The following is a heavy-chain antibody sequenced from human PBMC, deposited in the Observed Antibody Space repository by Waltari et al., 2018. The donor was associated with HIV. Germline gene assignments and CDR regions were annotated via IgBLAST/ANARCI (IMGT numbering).Heavy chain of an antibody. CDR1: GYAFTTYG. Sequence: QVQLVQSGVAVEKPGASVKVSCKASGYAFTTYGITWVRQAPGQGLEWMGWISTYTGKTDYAQNFQDRITLTTDTSTTIAYMELRSLTSDDTAVYYCARGRDGDFWGQGTLVAVSS. V-gene: IGHV1-18*04. CDR3: ARGRDGDF. D-gene: IGHD2-21*02. CDR2: ISTYTGKT. J-gene: IGHJ4*02.